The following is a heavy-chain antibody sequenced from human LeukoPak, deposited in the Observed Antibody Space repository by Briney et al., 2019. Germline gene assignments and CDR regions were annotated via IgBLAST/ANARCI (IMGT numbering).Heavy chain of an antibody. Sequence: PGGSLRLSCVTSRFVFSSRGMVWARQAPGNGLEWVSYISPRGETIYYADSVKGRFTVSRDNAKSSMFLQMESLRVEDTAKYYCARVDGPTVFVYYLDFWGQGTLATVSS. CDR1: RFVFSSRG. J-gene: IGHJ4*02. D-gene: IGHD3-10*02. CDR3: ARVDGPTVFVYYLDF. CDR2: ISPRGETI. V-gene: IGHV3-48*01.